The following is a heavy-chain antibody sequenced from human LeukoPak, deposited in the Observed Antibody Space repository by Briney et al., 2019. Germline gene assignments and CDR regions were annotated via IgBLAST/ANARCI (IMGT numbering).Heavy chain of an antibody. D-gene: IGHD4-23*01. CDR3: ARDLPPRRQTYDYGGNPNPGPFDI. J-gene: IGHJ3*02. V-gene: IGHV3-11*01. CDR2: IRSSGSTI. Sequence: GGSLRVYCAASGFTFSDYYMSWIRQAPGKGLEWVSYIRSSGSTIYYADSVKGRFTISRDNAKNSLYLQMNSLKAEDTAVYYCARDLPPRRQTYDYGGNPNPGPFDIWGQGTMVTVSS. CDR1: GFTFSDYY.